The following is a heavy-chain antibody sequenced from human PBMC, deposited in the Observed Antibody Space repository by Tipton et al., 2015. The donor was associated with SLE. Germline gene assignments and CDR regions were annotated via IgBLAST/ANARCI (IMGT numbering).Heavy chain of an antibody. CDR1: GGSFSGYY. V-gene: IGHV4-34*01. D-gene: IGHD2-15*01. CDR2: INRSGST. Sequence: TLSLTCAVYGGSFSGYYWCWIRQPPGKGLEWVGEINRSGSTHYNPTLKSRLIISVDTSKNKFSLKLNSVTAADTTMYYCAGNRCSGEQAAFEIWGQGTMVTVSS. J-gene: IGHJ3*02. CDR3: AGNRCSGEQAAFEI.